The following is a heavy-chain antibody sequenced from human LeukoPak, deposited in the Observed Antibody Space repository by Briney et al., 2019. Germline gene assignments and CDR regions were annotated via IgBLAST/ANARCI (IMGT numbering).Heavy chain of an antibody. CDR3: ASLDVVVTASGRFDP. D-gene: IGHD2-21*02. CDR2: ITSSSAHM. CDR1: GFTLSSYT. Sequence: GGSLRLSCGASGFTLSSYTMSWVRQAPGKGLEWVSCITSSSAHMYYADSVKGRFTISRDNAKNTLYLQMNSLRAEDTAVYYCASLDVVVTASGRFDPWGQGTLVTVSP. V-gene: IGHV3-21*01. J-gene: IGHJ5*02.